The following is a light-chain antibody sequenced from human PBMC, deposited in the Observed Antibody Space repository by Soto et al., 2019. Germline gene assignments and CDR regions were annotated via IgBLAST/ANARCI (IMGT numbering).Light chain of an antibody. Sequence: IQMTQSPSSLSASIGDRFTITCRASQSISSYLNWYQQKPGKAPKLLIYKASSLESGVPSRFSGSGSGTEFTLTISSLQPDDFATYYCQHYNSYSEAFGQGTKV. CDR3: QHYNSYSEA. V-gene: IGKV1-5*03. CDR1: QSISSY. J-gene: IGKJ1*01. CDR2: KAS.